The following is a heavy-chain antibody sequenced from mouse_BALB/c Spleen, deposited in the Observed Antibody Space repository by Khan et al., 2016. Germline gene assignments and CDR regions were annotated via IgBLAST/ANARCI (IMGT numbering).Heavy chain of an antibody. CDR3: TRDSSGGFAY. V-gene: IGHV5-6-4*01. CDR2: ISSGGNYT. CDR1: GFTFSSYT. Sequence: EVELVESGGGLVKPGGSLKLSCAASGFTFSSYTMSWVRQTPEKRLEWVATISSGGNYTYYPDSVKGRFTLSRDNAKNTPYLQMSSLTSEYTAMCYRTRDSSGGFAYWGQGTLVTVSA. D-gene: IGHD3-1*01. J-gene: IGHJ3*01.